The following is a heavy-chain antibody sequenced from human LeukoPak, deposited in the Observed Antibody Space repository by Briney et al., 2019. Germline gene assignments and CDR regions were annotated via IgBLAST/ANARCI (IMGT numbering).Heavy chain of an antibody. J-gene: IGHJ4*02. Sequence: SETLSLTCDVSGGSVTTTNWWTWVRQPPGKGLEWIGEVHLDGRTNYNPSLKSRLIMSVDLSENHISLKLSSVTAADTAMYYCAGPPRPEMSGWYLYWGQGILVTVSS. CDR3: AGPPRPEMSGWYLY. CDR2: VHLDGRT. CDR1: GGSVTTTNW. D-gene: IGHD6-19*01. V-gene: IGHV4-4*02.